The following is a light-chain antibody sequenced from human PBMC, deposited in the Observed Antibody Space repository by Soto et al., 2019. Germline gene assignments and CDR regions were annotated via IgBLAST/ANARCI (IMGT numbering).Light chain of an antibody. J-gene: IGKJ3*01. V-gene: IGKV3-20*01. CDR1: QSLSSNY. Sequence: EVVLTQSPGTLSLSPGERATLSCRASQSLSSNYLAWYQQRPGQAPRLLIYGASNRATGIPDRFSGSGSGTDFSLIIIRLEPEDFSVDYFQKYGNSLFTFGPGNKVDIK. CDR3: QKYGNSLFT. CDR2: GAS.